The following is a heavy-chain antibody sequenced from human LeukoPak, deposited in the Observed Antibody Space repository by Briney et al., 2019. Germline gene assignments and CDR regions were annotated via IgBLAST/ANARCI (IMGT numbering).Heavy chain of an antibody. V-gene: IGHV5-51*01. CDR2: IFPDDSDT. D-gene: IGHD2-15*01. CDR1: GYTFISYW. J-gene: IGHJ4*02. CDR3: ARHRGPYCSGGSCYIDY. Sequence: PGESLKISCKASGYTFISYWIAWVRQMPGKGPEWMGVIFPDDSDTRYSPSFQGQVTISADKSISTAYLQWSSLKASDTAMYYCARHRGPYCSGGSCYIDYWGQGTLVTVSS.